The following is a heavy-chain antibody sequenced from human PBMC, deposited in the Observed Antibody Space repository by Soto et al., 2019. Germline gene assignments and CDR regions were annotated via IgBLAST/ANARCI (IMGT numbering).Heavy chain of an antibody. V-gene: IGHV1-18*04. Sequence: ASVKVSCKASGYTFTSYGISWGRQAPGQGLEWMGWISAYNGNTNYAQKLQGRVTMTTDTYTSTAYMELRSLRSDDTAVYYCERVPSTPYSSGWYVRYYFDYWG. CDR3: ERVPSTPYSSGWYVRYYFDY. D-gene: IGHD6-13*01. CDR2: ISAYNGNT. CDR1: GYTFTSYG. J-gene: IGHJ4*01.